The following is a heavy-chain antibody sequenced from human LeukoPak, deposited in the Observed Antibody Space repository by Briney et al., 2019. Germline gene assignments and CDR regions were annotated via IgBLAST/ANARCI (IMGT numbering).Heavy chain of an antibody. CDR3: AGSGWYGRDYFDY. V-gene: IGHV3-30-3*01. Sequence: GGSLRLSCAASGFTFSSYAMHWVRQAPGKGLEWVAVISYDGSNKYYAGSVKGRFTISRDNSKNTLYLQMNSLRAEDTAVYYCAGSGWYGRDYFDYWGQGTLVTVSS. CDR1: GFTFSSYA. J-gene: IGHJ4*02. D-gene: IGHD6-19*01. CDR2: ISYDGSNK.